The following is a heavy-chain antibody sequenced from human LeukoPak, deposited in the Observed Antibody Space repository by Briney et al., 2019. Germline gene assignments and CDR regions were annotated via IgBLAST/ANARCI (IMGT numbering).Heavy chain of an antibody. V-gene: IGHV3-7*01. J-gene: IGHJ4*02. CDR1: GFTLSNYW. D-gene: IGHD5-12*01. Sequence: PGGSLRLSCAASGFTLSNYWMSWVRQAPGKGLEWVANIKEDGSAEFYVDSVKGRFTLSRDNAKNSVYLQMNSLRAEDTAVYYCARGGDSGYDWGQGTLVTVSS. CDR2: IKEDGSAE. CDR3: ARGGDSGYD.